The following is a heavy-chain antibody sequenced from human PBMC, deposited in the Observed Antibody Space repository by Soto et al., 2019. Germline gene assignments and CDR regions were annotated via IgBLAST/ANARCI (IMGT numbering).Heavy chain of an antibody. CDR3: EKDGRGSNPRAFDI. D-gene: IGHD2-15*01. J-gene: IGHJ3*02. CDR2: ISGSGGST. Sequence: GGSLRLSCAASGFTFSNYAMMWVRQAPGKGLEWVSAISGSGGSTYYADSVKGRFAISRDNSKNTLFLQMSSLRADDTADYYCEKDGRGSNPRAFDIWGQGTMVTVSS. V-gene: IGHV3-23*01. CDR1: GFTFSNYA.